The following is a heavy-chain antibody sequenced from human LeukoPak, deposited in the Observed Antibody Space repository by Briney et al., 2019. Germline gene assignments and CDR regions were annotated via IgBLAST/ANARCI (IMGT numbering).Heavy chain of an antibody. J-gene: IGHJ4*02. D-gene: IGHD3-9*01. CDR2: IYSCGST. CDR1: GFTVSSNY. CDR3: AKWGDYDILTGYYDSDY. V-gene: IGHV3-53*01. Sequence: GGSLRLSCAASGFTVSSNYMSWVRQAPGKGLEWVSVIYSCGSTYYADSVKGRFTISRDNSKNTLYLQLNRLRAEDTAVYYCAKWGDYDILTGYYDSDYWGQGTLVTVSS.